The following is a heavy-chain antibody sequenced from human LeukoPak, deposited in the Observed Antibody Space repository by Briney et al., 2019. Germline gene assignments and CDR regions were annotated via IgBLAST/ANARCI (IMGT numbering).Heavy chain of an antibody. CDR3: ARSPRYSSGPDY. CDR1: GGTFSSYA. V-gene: IGHV1-69*06. CDR2: IIPIFGTA. J-gene: IGHJ4*02. D-gene: IGHD3-22*01. Sequence: ASVKVSCKASGGTFSSYAISWVRQAPGQGLEWMGGIIPIFGTANYAQKFQGRVTITADKSTSTAYMELSSLRSEDTAVYYCARSPRYSSGPDYWGQGTLVTVSS.